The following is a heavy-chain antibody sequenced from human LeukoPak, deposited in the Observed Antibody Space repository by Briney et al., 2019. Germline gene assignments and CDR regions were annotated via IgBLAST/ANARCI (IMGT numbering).Heavy chain of an antibody. CDR3: ASPHDYGDRFDY. V-gene: IGHV3-7*01. CDR2: IKQEGSEK. Sequence: GGSLRLSCAASGFTFSSYWMSWVRQAPGKGLEWVANIKQEGSEKYYVDSVKGRFTISRDNAKNSLYLQMNSLRAEDTAVYYCASPHDYGDRFDYWGRGTLVTVSS. CDR1: GFTFSSYW. J-gene: IGHJ4*02. D-gene: IGHD4-17*01.